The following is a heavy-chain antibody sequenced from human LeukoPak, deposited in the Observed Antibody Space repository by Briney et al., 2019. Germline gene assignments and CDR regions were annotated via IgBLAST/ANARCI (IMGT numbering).Heavy chain of an antibody. J-gene: IGHJ4*02. D-gene: IGHD3-3*01. CDR3: ARDFGERDY. V-gene: IGHV1-2*02. CDR1: GYTFIGHY. CDR2: INPNSGGT. Sequence: ASVKVSCKASGYTFIGHYIHWVRQAPGQGLEWMGWINPNSGGTNYAQKFQGRVTMTRDTSISTAYMELSRLRSDDTAVYCCARDFGERDYWGQGTLVTVSS.